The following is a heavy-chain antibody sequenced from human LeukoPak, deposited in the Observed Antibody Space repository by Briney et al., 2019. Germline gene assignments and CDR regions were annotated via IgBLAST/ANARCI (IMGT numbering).Heavy chain of an antibody. CDR2: ISGSGGST. CDR1: GFTFSSYA. Sequence: GGSLRLSCAASGFTFSSYAMSWVRQAPGKGLEWVSAISGSGGSTYYADSVKGRFTIFRDDSKNPLYLQMNSLRAEDTAVYYCARYSSSWYSPFDYWGQGTLVTVSS. V-gene: IGHV3-23*01. J-gene: IGHJ4*02. D-gene: IGHD6-13*01. CDR3: ARYSSSWYSPFDY.